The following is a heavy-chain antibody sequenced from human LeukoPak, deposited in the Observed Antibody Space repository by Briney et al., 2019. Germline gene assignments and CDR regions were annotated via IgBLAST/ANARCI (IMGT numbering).Heavy chain of an antibody. CDR3: ARHPGQQLVGGGY. J-gene: IGHJ4*02. CDR2: IYYSGST. V-gene: IGHV4-59*08. D-gene: IGHD6-13*01. Sequence: SETLSLTCTVSGGSISSYYWSWIRQPPGKGLEWIGYIYYSGSTNYNPSLKSRVTISVDTSKNQFSLKLSSVTAADTAVYYCARHPGQQLVGGGYWGQGTLVTVSS. CDR1: GGSISSYY.